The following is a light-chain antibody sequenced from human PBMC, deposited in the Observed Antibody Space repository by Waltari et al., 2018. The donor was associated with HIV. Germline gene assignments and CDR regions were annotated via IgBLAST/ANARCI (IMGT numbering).Light chain of an antibody. CDR2: DVS. V-gene: IGLV2-14*03. CDR1: SSDVGGYKY. CDR3: NSYTSSSTPYYV. J-gene: IGLJ1*01. Sequence: QSALTQPASVSGSPGQTITISCTGTSSDVGGYKYVSWYQQHPGKAPKLMIYDVSNRPSGVSPRFSGSKSVNTASLTISGLQAEDEADYYCNSYTSSSTPYYVFGTGTKVTVL.